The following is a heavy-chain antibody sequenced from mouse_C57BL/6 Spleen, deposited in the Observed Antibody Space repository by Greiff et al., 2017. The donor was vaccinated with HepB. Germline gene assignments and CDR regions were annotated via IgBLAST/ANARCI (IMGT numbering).Heavy chain of an antibody. CDR2: IDPETGGT. J-gene: IGHJ2*01. CDR1: GYTFTDYE. CDR3: TRSYYYGSSWGKFDY. V-gene: IGHV1-15*01. Sequence: QVKLQQSGAELVRPGASVTLSCKASGYTFTDYEMHWVKQTPVHGLEWIGAIDPETGGTAYNQKFKGKAILTADKSSSTAYMELRSLTSEDSAVYYCTRSYYYGSSWGKFDYWGQGTTLTVSS. D-gene: IGHD1-1*01.